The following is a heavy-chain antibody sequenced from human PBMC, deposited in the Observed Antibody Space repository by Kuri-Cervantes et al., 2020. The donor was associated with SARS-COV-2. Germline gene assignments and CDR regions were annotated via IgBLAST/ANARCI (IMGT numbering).Heavy chain of an antibody. CDR3: ARVSDSGSPRHPYFQH. V-gene: IGHV4-34*01. D-gene: IGHD1-26*01. CDR2: INHSGST. J-gene: IGHJ1*01. Sequence: SQTLSLTCAVYGGSFSGYYRSWIRQPPGKGLEWIGEINHSGSTNYNPSLKSRVTISVDTSKNQFSLKLSSVTAADTAVYYCARVSDSGSPRHPYFQHWGQGTLVTVSS. CDR1: GGSFSGYY.